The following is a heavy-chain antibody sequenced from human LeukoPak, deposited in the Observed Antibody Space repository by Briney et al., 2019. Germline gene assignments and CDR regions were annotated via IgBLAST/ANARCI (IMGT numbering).Heavy chain of an antibody. Sequence: SEALSLTCTVSGGSIISNNHYWGWTRQPPGKGLEWFGSISYSGGTAYNPSLRSRVTISVDTSKNQFSLKVNSVTAADTAVYYCAREVEYYDSSGYRPHAFDIWGQGTLVTVSA. D-gene: IGHD3-22*01. CDR2: ISYSGGT. V-gene: IGHV4-39*02. J-gene: IGHJ3*02. CDR3: AREVEYYDSSGYRPHAFDI. CDR1: GGSIISNNHY.